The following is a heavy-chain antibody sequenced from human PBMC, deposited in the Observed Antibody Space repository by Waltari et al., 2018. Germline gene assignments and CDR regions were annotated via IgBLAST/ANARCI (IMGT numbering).Heavy chain of an antibody. D-gene: IGHD6-19*01. CDR1: GGSISSSNW. CDR3: ARDRSSGWSRGFDAFDI. CDR2: IYHSGST. Sequence: QMQLQESGPGLVKPSGTLSLTCAVSGGSISSSNWWSWVRQPPGKGLEWIGEIYHSGSTNYNPSLKSRVTISVDKSKNQFSLKLSSVTAADTAVYYCARDRSSGWSRGFDAFDIWGQGTMVTVSS. J-gene: IGHJ3*02. V-gene: IGHV4-4*02.